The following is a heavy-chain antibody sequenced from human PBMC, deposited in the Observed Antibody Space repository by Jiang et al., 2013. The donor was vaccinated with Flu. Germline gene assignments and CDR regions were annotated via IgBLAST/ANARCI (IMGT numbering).Heavy chain of an antibody. CDR2: SSGTGRTI. D-gene: IGHD1-26*01. CDR3: ARDGISGNYVFDY. V-gene: IGHV3-48*03. Sequence: ESGGGLIQPGGSLRLSCAASGFTFSNYEMNWVRQAPGKGLEWVSYSSGTGRTIHYADSVKGRFTISRDNAKNSLYLQMNSLRAEDTAVYYCARDGISGNYVFDYWGQGTLVTVSS. J-gene: IGHJ4*02. CDR1: GFTFSNYE.